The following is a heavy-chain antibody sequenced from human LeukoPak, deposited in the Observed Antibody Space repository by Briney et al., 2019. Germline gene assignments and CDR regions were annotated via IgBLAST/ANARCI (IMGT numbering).Heavy chain of an antibody. CDR2: INHSGST. J-gene: IGHJ5*02. V-gene: IGHV4-34*01. CDR1: GGSFSGYY. Sequence: KPSETLSLTCAVYGGSFSGYYWSWIRQPPGKGLEWIGEINHSGSTNYNPSLKSRVTISVDRSKNQFSLKLSSVTAADTAVYYCASNSGSYDNWFDPWGQGTLVTVSS. D-gene: IGHD1-26*01. CDR3: ASNSGSYDNWFDP.